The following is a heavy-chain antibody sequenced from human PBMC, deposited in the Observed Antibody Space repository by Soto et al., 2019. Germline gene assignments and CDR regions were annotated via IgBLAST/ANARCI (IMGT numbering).Heavy chain of an antibody. J-gene: IGHJ4*02. V-gene: IGHV3-11*05. CDR1: GFTFSDYY. CDR2: ISSSSSYT. CDR3: ARDHHRYSGYDYVDY. D-gene: IGHD5-12*01. Sequence: QVQLVESGGGLVKPGGSLRLSCVASGFTFSDYYMSWIRQAPGKGLEWVSYISSSSSYTNYADSVKGRFTISRDNAKKSLYLQMNSLRAEDTAVYYCARDHHRYSGYDYVDYWGQGTRVTVSS.